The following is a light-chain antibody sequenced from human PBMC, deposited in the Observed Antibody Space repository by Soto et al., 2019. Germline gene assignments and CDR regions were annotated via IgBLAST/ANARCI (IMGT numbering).Light chain of an antibody. CDR3: QQYNEWPPIT. CDR2: GAS. CDR1: QRVNKAY. V-gene: IGKV3D-15*01. Sequence: EIVLPQSPVPLVFSPAARSPLSCRASQRVNKAYLGWYQVQPGQATRRRLYGASSRATGIPERFSGSGAGTAFTPTLSSMQSADFAVYYCQQYNEWPPITFGQGT. J-gene: IGKJ5*01.